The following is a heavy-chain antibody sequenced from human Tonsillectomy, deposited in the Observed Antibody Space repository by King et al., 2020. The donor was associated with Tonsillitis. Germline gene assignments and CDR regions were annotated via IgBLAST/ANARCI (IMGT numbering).Heavy chain of an antibody. D-gene: IGHD5-18*01. Sequence: QLVQSGAEVKKPGESLKISCKGSGYSFTSYWIGWVRQMPGKGLEWMGIIYPGDSDTRYSPAFQGQVTISADKSISTAYLKWSSLKASATAMYYCATHQGYSYANAAFDIWGQGTMFTVSS. CDR1: GYSFTSYW. J-gene: IGHJ3*02. CDR3: ATHQGYSYANAAFDI. CDR2: IYPGDSDT. V-gene: IGHV5-51*01.